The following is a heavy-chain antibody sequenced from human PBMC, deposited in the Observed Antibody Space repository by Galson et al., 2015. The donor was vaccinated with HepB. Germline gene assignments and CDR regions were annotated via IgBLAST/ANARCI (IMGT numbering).Heavy chain of an antibody. CDR2: IIPIFGLA. D-gene: IGHD2-2*01. J-gene: IGHJ4*02. CDR3: ATDCRTTTCFQDH. Sequence: SVKVSCKASGGTFSSYAISWVRQAPGQGLEWVGKIIPIFGLANYAQKFHGRVTITADKSTSMVYMELGSLGSEDTAVYYCATDCRTTTCFQDHWGQGTQVTVSS. V-gene: IGHV1-69*04. CDR1: GGTFSSYA.